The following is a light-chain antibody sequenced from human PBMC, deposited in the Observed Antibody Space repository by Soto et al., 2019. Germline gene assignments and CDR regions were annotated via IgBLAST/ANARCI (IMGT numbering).Light chain of an antibody. J-gene: IGKJ4*01. CDR2: GAS. V-gene: IGKV3-15*01. CDR3: QQYNNWPLT. Sequence: EIVMTQSPATLSVSPGERATLSCRASQSVSSNLAWYQQKPGQAPRLLIYGASTRDTGIPTRFSVSGSGTEFTLTISSLQSEDFAVYYCQQYNNWPLTFGGGTKVEIK. CDR1: QSVSSN.